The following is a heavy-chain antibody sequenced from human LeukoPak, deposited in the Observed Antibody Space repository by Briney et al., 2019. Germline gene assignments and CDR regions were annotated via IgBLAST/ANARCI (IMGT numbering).Heavy chain of an antibody. CDR3: ARENSGSYREFDY. V-gene: IGHV4-4*07. Sequence: SEILSLTCTVSGGSNSSYYWSWIRQPAGKGLEWIGRIYTSGSTNYNASLKSRVSMSVDTSKNQFSLKLSSVTAADTAVFYCARENSGSYREFDYWGQGTLVTVSS. CDR2: IYTSGST. CDR1: GGSNSSYY. J-gene: IGHJ4*02. D-gene: IGHD1-26*01.